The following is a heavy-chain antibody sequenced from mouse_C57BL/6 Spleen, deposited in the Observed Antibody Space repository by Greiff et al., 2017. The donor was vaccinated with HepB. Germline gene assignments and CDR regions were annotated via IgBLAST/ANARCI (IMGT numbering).Heavy chain of an antibody. CDR2: INPNNGGT. CDR1: GYTFTDYN. V-gene: IGHV1-18*01. CDR3: ARTNWSWFAY. J-gene: IGHJ3*01. Sequence: VQLQQSGPELVKPGASVKIPCKASGYTFTDYNMDWVQQSHGKSLEWIGDINPNNGGTIYNQKFKGKATLTVDKSSSTAYMELRRLTSEDTAVYYGARTNWSWFAYWGQGTLVTVSA. D-gene: IGHD4-1*01.